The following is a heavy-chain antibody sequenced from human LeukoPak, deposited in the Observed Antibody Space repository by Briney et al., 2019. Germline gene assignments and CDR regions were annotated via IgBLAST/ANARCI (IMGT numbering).Heavy chain of an antibody. D-gene: IGHD3-16*02. V-gene: IGHV4-61*02. CDR3: ARGVDDYVWGSYRPGFDP. Sequence: SETLSLTCTVSGGSISSDSYYWSWIRQPAGKGLEWIGRIYTSGSTNYNPSLKSRVTISVDTSKNQFSLKLSSVTAADTAVYYCARGVDDYVWGSYRPGFDPWGQGTLVTVSS. CDR1: GGSISSDSYY. J-gene: IGHJ5*02. CDR2: IYTSGST.